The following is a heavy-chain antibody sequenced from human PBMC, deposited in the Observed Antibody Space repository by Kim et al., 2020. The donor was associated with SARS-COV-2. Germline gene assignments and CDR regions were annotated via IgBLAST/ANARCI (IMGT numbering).Heavy chain of an antibody. D-gene: IGHD2-2*01. Sequence: SETLSLTCTVSGGSISSYYWSWIRQPPGKGLEWIGYISYSGSTNYNPSLKSRVTISVDTSKSQFSLKLSSATAADTAVYYFALGAIVVVPGAPLSEYYY. CDR3: ALGAIVVVPGAPLSEYYY. CDR2: ISYSGST. V-gene: IGHV4-59*13. J-gene: IGHJ6*01. CDR1: GGSISSYY.